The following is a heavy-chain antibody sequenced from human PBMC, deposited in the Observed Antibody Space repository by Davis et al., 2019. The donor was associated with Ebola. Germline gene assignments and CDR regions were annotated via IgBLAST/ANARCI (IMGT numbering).Heavy chain of an antibody. V-gene: IGHV1-8*01. J-gene: IGHJ6*02. D-gene: IGHD3-3*01. CDR2: MNPNSGNT. CDR1: GYTFTSYD. CDR3: ARVGYDFWSGYYYYYYGMDV. Sequence: ASVKVSCKASGYTFTSYDINWVRQATGQGLEWMGWMNPNSGNTGYAQKFQGRVTMTRNTSISTAYMELSSLRSEDTAVYYCARVGYDFWSGYYYYYYGMDVWGQGTTVTVSS.